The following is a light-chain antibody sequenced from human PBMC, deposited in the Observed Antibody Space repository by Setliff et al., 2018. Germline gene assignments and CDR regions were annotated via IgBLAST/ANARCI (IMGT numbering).Light chain of an antibody. J-gene: IGLJ1*01. CDR2: RDD. CDR3: ATWDDSLNGDV. Sequence: VLTHPPSASGTPGQRVTITCSGSTSNIGSNIVSWYQHLPATAPKLPIYRDDKRPSGVPDRFSASKSGTSASLAISGLQSEDEADYYCATWDDSLNGDVFGTGTKVTV. V-gene: IGLV1-44*01. CDR1: TSNIGSNI.